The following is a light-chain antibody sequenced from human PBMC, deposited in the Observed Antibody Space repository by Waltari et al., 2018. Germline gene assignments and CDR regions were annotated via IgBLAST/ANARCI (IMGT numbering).Light chain of an antibody. CDR1: QSVSSQ. V-gene: IGKV3-11*01. CDR2: DAS. J-gene: IGKJ1*01. CDR3: QQCNNSHPT. Sequence: IVLTQSPDTLSLSPGEGSTLSCRASQSVSSQLVWYQQKRGQAPRLLIYDASNRATGIPARFSGSGSGTDFTLTISSLEPEDFAVYYCQQCNNSHPTFGQGTKVEIK.